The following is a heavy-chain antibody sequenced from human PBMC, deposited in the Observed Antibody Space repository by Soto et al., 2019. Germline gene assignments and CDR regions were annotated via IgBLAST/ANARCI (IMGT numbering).Heavy chain of an antibody. Sequence: HPGGSLRLSCAASGFTFSSYAMNWVRQAPGKGLEWVSVISGSGSSTYYADSVKGRFTISRDNSKNTLYVQMSTLRADDTAIYYCARDPLWFGEIGYFDYWGQGVLVTV. V-gene: IGHV3-23*01. D-gene: IGHD3-10*01. J-gene: IGHJ4*02. CDR2: ISGSGSST. CDR1: GFTFSSYA. CDR3: ARDPLWFGEIGYFDY.